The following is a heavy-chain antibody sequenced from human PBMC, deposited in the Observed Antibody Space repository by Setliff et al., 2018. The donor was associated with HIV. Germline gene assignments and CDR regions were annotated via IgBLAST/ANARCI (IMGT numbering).Heavy chain of an antibody. Sequence: PGGSLRLSCAASGFTFSSYEMNWVRQAPGKGLEWVSYISSSGSTIYYADSVKGRFTISRDNAKNSLYLQMNSLRAEDTAVYYCARDVWFGGLGGYYFDYWGQGTLVTVSS. J-gene: IGHJ4*02. CDR1: GFTFSSYE. CDR3: ARDVWFGGLGGYYFDY. CDR2: ISSSGSTI. D-gene: IGHD3-10*01. V-gene: IGHV3-48*03.